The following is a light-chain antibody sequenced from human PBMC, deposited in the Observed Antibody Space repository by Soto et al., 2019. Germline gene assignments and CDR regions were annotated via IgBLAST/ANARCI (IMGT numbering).Light chain of an antibody. Sequence: DIQMTQSPSSLPASVGDSVTITCRASQAINKYLNWYQHKAGQAPKLLIYGASSLHKGIPARFRVSGAGTFFTLTISSLQPEDFATYYCQQCYTTPGTFGRGTPVEIK. CDR2: GAS. CDR1: QAINKY. J-gene: IGKJ1*01. V-gene: IGKV1-39*01. CDR3: QQCYTTPGT.